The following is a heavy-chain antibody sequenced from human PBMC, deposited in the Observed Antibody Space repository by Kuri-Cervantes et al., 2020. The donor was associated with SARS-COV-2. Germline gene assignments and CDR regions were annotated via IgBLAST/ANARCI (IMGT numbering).Heavy chain of an antibody. D-gene: IGHD5-24*01. Sequence: SETLSLTCTVSGGSISSSSYYWGWIRQPPGKGLERIGSIYYSGSTYYNPSLKSRVTISVDTSKNQFSLKLSSVTAADTAVYYCARLDGYIIFDYWGQGTLVTVSS. CDR2: IYYSGST. J-gene: IGHJ4*02. V-gene: IGHV4-39*01. CDR1: GGSISSSSYY. CDR3: ARLDGYIIFDY.